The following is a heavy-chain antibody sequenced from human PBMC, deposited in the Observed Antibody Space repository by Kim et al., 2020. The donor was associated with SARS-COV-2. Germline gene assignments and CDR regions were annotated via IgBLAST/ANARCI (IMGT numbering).Heavy chain of an antibody. CDR1: GGSFSGYY. J-gene: IGHJ6*02. V-gene: IGHV4-34*01. CDR3: ARGKPKHRHSGYDYRSYYYYYGMDV. Sequence: SETLSLTCAVYGGSFSGYYWSWIRQPPGKGLEWIGEINHSGSTNYNPSLKSRVTISVDTSKNQFSLKLSSVTAADTAVYYCARGKPKHRHSGYDYRSYYYYYGMDVWGQGTTVTVSS. CDR2: INHSGST. D-gene: IGHD5-12*01.